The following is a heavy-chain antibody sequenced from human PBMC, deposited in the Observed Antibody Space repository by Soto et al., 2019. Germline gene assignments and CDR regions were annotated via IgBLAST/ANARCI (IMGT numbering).Heavy chain of an antibody. V-gene: IGHV1-69*13. D-gene: IGHD1-7*01. CDR3: ARDGNWNYGYYFDY. CDR1: GGTFSSYA. Sequence: ASVKVSCKASGGTFSSYAISWVRQAPGQGLEWMGGIIPIFGTANYAQKFQGRVTITADESTSTAYMELSSLRSEDTAVYYCARDGNWNYGYYFDYWGQGTLVTVSS. J-gene: IGHJ4*02. CDR2: IIPIFGTA.